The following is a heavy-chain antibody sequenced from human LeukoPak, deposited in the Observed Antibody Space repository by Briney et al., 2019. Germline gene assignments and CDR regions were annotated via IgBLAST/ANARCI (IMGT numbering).Heavy chain of an antibody. J-gene: IGHJ3*02. CDR3: ARGGYGANDDAFDI. D-gene: IGHD4-23*01. Sequence: NPGGSLRLSCEASGFTFSTYSVNWVRQAPGKGLDWVSSISAGSSYIYYADSVKGRFTISRDNAKNSVYLQMNSLRVEDTAVYYCARGGYGANDDAFDIWGQGTMVTVSS. CDR2: ISAGSSYI. CDR1: GFTFSTYS. V-gene: IGHV3-21*01.